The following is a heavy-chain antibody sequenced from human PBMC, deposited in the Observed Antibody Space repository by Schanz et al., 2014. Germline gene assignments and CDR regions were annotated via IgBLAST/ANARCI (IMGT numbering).Heavy chain of an antibody. J-gene: IGHJ4*02. V-gene: IGHV3-23*04. CDR1: GFTFSSYA. D-gene: IGHD3-10*01. CDR2: LSEGGGGT. CDR3: ARIGGSVFDY. Sequence: EVQLVESGGGLVQPGGSLRLSCAASGFTFSSYAMSWVRQAPGKGLEWVSALSEGGGGTHYADAGRGRFTISSDSSKNSLYLQMNSLRAEDTAVYYCARIGGSVFDYWAQGTLXTVSS.